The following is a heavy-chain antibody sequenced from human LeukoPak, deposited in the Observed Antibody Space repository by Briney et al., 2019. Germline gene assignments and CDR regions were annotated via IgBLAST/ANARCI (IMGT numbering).Heavy chain of an antibody. V-gene: IGHV3-7*01. Sequence: GGSLRLSCAASGFIFDDYGMSWVRHAPGKGLEWVANIKPDGRETYYVDSVKGRFTISRDNAKSSLYLQMNSLRAEDTAVYYCARDRPGIAPPFDPWGQGTLVTVSS. CDR1: GFIFDDYG. CDR3: ARDRPGIAPPFDP. J-gene: IGHJ5*02. D-gene: IGHD6-13*01. CDR2: IKPDGRET.